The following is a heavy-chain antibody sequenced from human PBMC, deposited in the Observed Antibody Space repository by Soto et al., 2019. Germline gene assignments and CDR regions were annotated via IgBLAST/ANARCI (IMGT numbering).Heavy chain of an antibody. V-gene: IGHV4-34*01. CDR2: IYHSGST. CDR1: GGSFSDYSYY. D-gene: IGHD3-16*01. Sequence: SETLSLTCAVYGGSFSDYSYYWGWIRQPPGKGLEWIGDIYHSGSTNYNPSLKSRVTISVDTSKNQFSLKLSSVTAADTAVYYCTRLWWGSGGPPLDYWGQGTLVTVSS. CDR3: TRLWWGSGGPPLDY. J-gene: IGHJ4*02.